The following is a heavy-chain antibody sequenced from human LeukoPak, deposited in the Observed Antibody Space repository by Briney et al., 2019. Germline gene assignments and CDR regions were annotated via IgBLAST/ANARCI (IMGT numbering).Heavy chain of an antibody. CDR1: GYTFTSYG. CDR2: ISGYNGNT. Sequence: ASVKVSCKASGYTFTSYGITWVRQAPGQGVEWLGWISGYNGNTKYDQNVQDRLTITKDTSTNTANMELRSLGSDDTAVYYCARDTTGNMITFGGVIVPYYFDYWGQGTLVTVSS. CDR3: ARDTTGNMITFGGVIVPYYFDY. D-gene: IGHD3-16*02. V-gene: IGHV1-18*01. J-gene: IGHJ4*02.